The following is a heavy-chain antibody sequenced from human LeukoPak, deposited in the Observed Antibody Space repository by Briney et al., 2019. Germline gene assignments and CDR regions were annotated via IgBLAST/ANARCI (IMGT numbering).Heavy chain of an antibody. CDR3: ARQLIEGDAFDT. J-gene: IGHJ3*02. Sequence: SETLSLTCTVSGGSISSSSYYWGWIRQPPGKGLEWIGSIYYSGSTYYNPSLKSRVTISVDTSKNQFSLKLSSVTAADTAVYYCARQLIEGDAFDTWGQGTMVTVSS. D-gene: IGHD2-21*01. CDR1: GGSISSSSYY. CDR2: IYYSGST. V-gene: IGHV4-39*01.